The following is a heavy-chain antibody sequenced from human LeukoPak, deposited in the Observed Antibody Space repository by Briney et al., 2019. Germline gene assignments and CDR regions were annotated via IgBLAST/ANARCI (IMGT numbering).Heavy chain of an antibody. CDR2: IYYSGYT. J-gene: IGHJ6*03. CDR1: GGSLSGYY. V-gene: IGHV4-59*01. D-gene: IGHD3-10*01. CDR3: ARTTMVRGTYYMDV. Sequence: SETLSLTCAVYGGSLSGYYWSWIRQPPGKGLEWIGYIYYSGYTNYNPSLKSRVTISVDTSKNQFSLKLSSMTAADTAVYYCARTTMVRGTYYMDVWGKGTTVTISS.